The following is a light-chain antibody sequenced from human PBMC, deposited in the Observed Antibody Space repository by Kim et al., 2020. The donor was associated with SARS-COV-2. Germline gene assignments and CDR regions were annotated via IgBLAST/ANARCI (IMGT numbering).Light chain of an antibody. Sequence: AFGQKVRITCQGASLRSYYVSWYQQKPGQAPGLVIYGKNNRPSGIPDRFSGSSSGNTASLTITGAQAEDEADYYCNSRDSSGNHVVFGGGTQLTVL. CDR2: GKN. V-gene: IGLV3-19*01. J-gene: IGLJ2*01. CDR1: SLRSYY. CDR3: NSRDSSGNHVV.